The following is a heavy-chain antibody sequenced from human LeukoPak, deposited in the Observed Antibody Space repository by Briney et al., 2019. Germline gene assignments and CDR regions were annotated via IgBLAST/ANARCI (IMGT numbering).Heavy chain of an antibody. CDR1: GGSISTYY. V-gene: IGHV4-59*01. J-gene: IGHJ6*02. Sequence: SETLSLTCTVSGGSISTYYWSWIRQPPGKGLEWIGYVYNSGSTNYNPSLKSRVTIPVDTSKNQFSLKLSSVTAADTAVYYCARVSGVIAAAGYYYGMDVWGQGTTVTVSS. CDR2: VYNSGST. CDR3: ARVSGVIAAAGYYYGMDV. D-gene: IGHD6-13*01.